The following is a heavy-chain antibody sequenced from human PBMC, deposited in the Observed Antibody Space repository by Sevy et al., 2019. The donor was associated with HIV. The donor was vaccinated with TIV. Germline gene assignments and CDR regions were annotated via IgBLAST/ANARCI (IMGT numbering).Heavy chain of an antibody. CDR1: GFDFRSYE. J-gene: IGHJ4*02. D-gene: IGHD3-22*01. CDR2: IDTTGTAI. Sequence: GGSLRLSCAASGFDFRSYEMSWVRQAPGKGLQWVSYIDTTGTAIYADSEKGRLTNSRDNAKNSLCLQMYGLRHDDTAVYYCVRDTHRSGYYGVTFPRASDIWGQGTLVTVSS. CDR3: VRDTHRSGYYGVTFPRASDI. V-gene: IGHV3-48*03.